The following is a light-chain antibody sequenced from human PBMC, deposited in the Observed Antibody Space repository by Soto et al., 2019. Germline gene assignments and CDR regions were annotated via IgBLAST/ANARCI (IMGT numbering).Light chain of an antibody. CDR1: QSVSSSY. Sequence: SRGERALFSVDGASLASKASQSVSSSYLAWYQQKPGQAPRLLIYGASSRATGIPDRFSGSGSGTDSTLTIRRREPEELAVYNCHQYRRSLTFGGGTKGDIK. J-gene: IGKJ4*01. CDR2: GAS. CDR3: HQYRRSLT. V-gene: IGKV3-20*01.